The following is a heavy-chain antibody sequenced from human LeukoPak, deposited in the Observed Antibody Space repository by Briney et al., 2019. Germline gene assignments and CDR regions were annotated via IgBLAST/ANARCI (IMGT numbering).Heavy chain of an antibody. CDR1: GASFSSGDQY. J-gene: IGHJ4*02. Sequence: PSETLSLTCTVSGASFSSGDQYWNWIRQSPGKGLGWIGSIHPSGRLYNNPSLESRVTIDTSKNQFSLNLNSVTAADTAVYFCSRGLDSRKLGYWGQGTLVTVSS. CDR3: SRGLDSRKLGY. V-gene: IGHV4-31*03. D-gene: IGHD3-22*01. CDR2: IHPSGRL.